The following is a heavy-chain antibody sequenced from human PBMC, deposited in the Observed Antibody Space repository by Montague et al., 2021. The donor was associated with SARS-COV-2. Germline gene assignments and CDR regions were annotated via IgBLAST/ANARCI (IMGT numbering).Heavy chain of an antibody. CDR3: ARSYGTTVVTRAFDY. D-gene: IGHD4-23*01. J-gene: IGHJ4*02. V-gene: IGHV2-70*01. Sequence: PALVKPTQTLTLTCTFSGFSLISDGVGVCWIRQPPGKALEWLTXXXWXXXKYXSTSLKTRLTISKDTSKNPVVLTMTNMDPVDTATYYCARSYGTTVVTRAFDYWGQGTLVTVSS. CDR2: XXWXXXK. CDR1: GFSLISDGVG.